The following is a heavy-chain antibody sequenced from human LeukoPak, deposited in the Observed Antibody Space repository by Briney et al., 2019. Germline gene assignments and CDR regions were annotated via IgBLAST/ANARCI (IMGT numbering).Heavy chain of an antibody. Sequence: PSETLSLTCAVYGGSFSGYYWSWIRRPPGKGLEWIGEINHSGSTNYNPSLKSRVTISVDTSKNQFSLKLSSVTAADTAVYYCARLRSRGRAFDIWGQGTMVTVSS. J-gene: IGHJ3*02. CDR3: ARLRSRGRAFDI. V-gene: IGHV4-34*01. CDR2: INHSGST. D-gene: IGHD1-26*01. CDR1: GGSFSGYY.